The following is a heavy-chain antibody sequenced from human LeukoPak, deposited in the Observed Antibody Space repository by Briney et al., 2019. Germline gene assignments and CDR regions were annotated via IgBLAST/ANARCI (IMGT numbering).Heavy chain of an antibody. CDR2: ISYDGSNK. D-gene: IGHD1-26*01. CDR3: AKDRGWELLGGDY. J-gene: IGHJ4*02. V-gene: IGHV3-30-3*01. Sequence: GGSPRLSCAASGFTFSTYAMHWVRQAPGTGLEWVAVISYDGSNKYYADSVKGRFTISRDNSKNTLYLQMNSLRAEDTAVYYCAKDRGWELLGGDYWGQGTLVTVSS. CDR1: GFTFSTYA.